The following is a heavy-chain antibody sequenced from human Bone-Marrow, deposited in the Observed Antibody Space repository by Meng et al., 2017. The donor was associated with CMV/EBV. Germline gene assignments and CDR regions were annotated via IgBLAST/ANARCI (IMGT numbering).Heavy chain of an antibody. CDR2: ISSSSSYI. V-gene: IGHV3-21*01. D-gene: IGHD2-2*01. CDR3: ARWGRGIVVVPAAIYY. J-gene: IGHJ4*02. Sequence: FTFSSYSMNWGRQAPGKGLEWVSSISSSSSYIYYADSVKGRFTISRDNAKNSLYLQMNSLRAEDTAVYYCARWGRGIVVVPAAIYYWGQGTLVTVSS. CDR1: FTFSSYS.